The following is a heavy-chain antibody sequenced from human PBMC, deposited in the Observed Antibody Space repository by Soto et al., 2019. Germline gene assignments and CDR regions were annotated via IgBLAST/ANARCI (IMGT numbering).Heavy chain of an antibody. Sequence: GGSLRLSCAASGFTVSSYYMSWVRQAPGKGLEWVSVSYSAGSADFADSVKGRFTISRDNSKNTLYLQMNSLRAEDTAVYYCARSRTGTTYGGMDVWGQGTTVTVSS. V-gene: IGHV3-66*01. CDR1: GFTVSSYY. CDR3: ARSRTGTTYGGMDV. J-gene: IGHJ6*02. CDR2: SYSAGSA. D-gene: IGHD1-7*01.